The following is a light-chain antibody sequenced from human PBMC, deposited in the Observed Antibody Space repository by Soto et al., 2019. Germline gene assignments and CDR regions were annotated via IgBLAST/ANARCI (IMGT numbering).Light chain of an antibody. CDR2: DVS. Sequence: QSVLTQPRSVSGSPGQSVTISCTGTSSDVGGYNYVSWYQQHPGKAPKLMIYDVSERPSGVPDRFSGSKSGNTASLTSSGLQAEDEADYYCCSYAGSNTYVFGTGTKLTVL. V-gene: IGLV2-11*01. CDR1: SSDVGGYNY. J-gene: IGLJ1*01. CDR3: CSYAGSNTYV.